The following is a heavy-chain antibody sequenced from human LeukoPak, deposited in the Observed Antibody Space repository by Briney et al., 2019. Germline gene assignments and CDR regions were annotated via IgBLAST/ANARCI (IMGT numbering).Heavy chain of an antibody. Sequence: GASVKVSCKASGYAFSSYGIGWVRQAPGQGLEWMGWVGPYNRKTNYSQKFQGRVTMTTDTFTNTAYLELRTLRSDDTAVYYCARGAPRGVWNFYFDYWGQGTLVTVSS. CDR3: ARGAPRGVWNFYFDY. CDR2: VGPYNRKT. V-gene: IGHV1-18*01. D-gene: IGHD1-7*01. CDR1: GYAFSSYG. J-gene: IGHJ4*02.